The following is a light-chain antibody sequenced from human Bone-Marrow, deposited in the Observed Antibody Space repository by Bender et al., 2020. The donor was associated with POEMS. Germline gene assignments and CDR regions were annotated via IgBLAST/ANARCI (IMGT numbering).Light chain of an antibody. CDR1: NGSIDSNF. J-gene: IGLJ2*01. CDR3: QSYHGTTVI. Sequence: NFMLTQPHSVSESPGKAATISCTRSNGSIDSNFVQWYQQRPGSSPNTVIYEYDARPSGVPDRFSGSIDTSSNSASLTISGLKTEDEAEYHCQSYHGTTVIFGGGTKLTVL. V-gene: IGLV6-57*01. CDR2: EYD.